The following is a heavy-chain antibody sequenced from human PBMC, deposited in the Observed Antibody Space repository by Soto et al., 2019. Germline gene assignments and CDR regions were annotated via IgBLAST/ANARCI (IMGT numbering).Heavy chain of an antibody. CDR3: ASQRLGYYYMDV. CDR2: INPNSGGT. J-gene: IGHJ6*03. Sequence: QVQLVQSGAEVKKPGVSVKVSCKASGYTFTGYYMHWVRQAPGQGLEWMGWINPNSGGTNYAQKFQGWVTMTRDTSISRAYRELRRLRSDDTAVYYCASQRLGYYYMDVWGKGTTVTVSS. CDR1: GYTFTGYY. V-gene: IGHV1-2*04.